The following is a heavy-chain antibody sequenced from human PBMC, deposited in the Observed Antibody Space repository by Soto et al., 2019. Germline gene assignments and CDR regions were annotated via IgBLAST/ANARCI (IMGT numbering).Heavy chain of an antibody. J-gene: IGHJ6*02. CDR1: GFTFSSYG. CDR3: ARDLYCSSTSCYILASYYYYGMDV. D-gene: IGHD2-2*02. V-gene: IGHV3-33*01. CDR2: IWYDGSNK. Sequence: EGSLSLSCAASGFTFSSYGMHWVRQAPGKGLEWVAVIWYDGSNKYYADSVKGRLTISRDNSKNTLYLQMNSLRAEDTAVYYCARDLYCSSTSCYILASYYYYGMDVWGQGTTVTVSS.